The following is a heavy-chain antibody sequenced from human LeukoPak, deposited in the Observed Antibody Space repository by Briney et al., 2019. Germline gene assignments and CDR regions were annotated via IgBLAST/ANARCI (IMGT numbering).Heavy chain of an antibody. CDR2: IYYSGST. Sequence: PSETLSLTCTVSGGSISSSSYYWGWIRQPPGKGLEWIGSIYYSGSTYYNPSLKSRVTISVDTSKNQFSLKLSSVTAADTAVYYCARVRRLWFGSIMRDYAFDIWGQGTMVTVSS. CDR3: ARVRRLWFGSIMRDYAFDI. CDR1: GGSISSSSYY. V-gene: IGHV4-39*07. J-gene: IGHJ3*02. D-gene: IGHD3-10*01.